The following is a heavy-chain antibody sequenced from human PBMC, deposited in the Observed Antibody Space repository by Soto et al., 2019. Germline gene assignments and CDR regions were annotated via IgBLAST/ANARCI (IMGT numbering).Heavy chain of an antibody. J-gene: IGHJ4*02. CDR2: IYYSGST. Sequence: SETLSLTCTVSGGSISSGDYYWSWIRQPPGKGPEWIGYIYYSGSTYYNPSLKSRVTISVDTSKNQFSLKLSSVTAADTAVYYCAGTIAAAGYFDYWGQGTLVTVSS. CDR1: GGSISSGDYY. V-gene: IGHV4-30-4*01. D-gene: IGHD6-13*01. CDR3: AGTIAAAGYFDY.